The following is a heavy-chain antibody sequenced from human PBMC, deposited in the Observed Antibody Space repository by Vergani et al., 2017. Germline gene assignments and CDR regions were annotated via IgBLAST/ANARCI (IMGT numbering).Heavy chain of an antibody. D-gene: IGHD2-2*01. CDR3: AREGCCSSTSCSIHDAFDI. V-gene: IGHV4-4*07. Sequence: QVQLQESGPGLVKPSETLSLTCTVSGGSISSYYWSWIRQPAGKGLEWIGRIYTSGSTNYNPSLKSRVTMSVDTSKNQFSLKLSSVTAADTAVYYCAREGCCSSTSCSIHDAFDIWGQGTMVTVSS. J-gene: IGHJ3*02. CDR2: IYTSGST. CDR1: GGSISSYY.